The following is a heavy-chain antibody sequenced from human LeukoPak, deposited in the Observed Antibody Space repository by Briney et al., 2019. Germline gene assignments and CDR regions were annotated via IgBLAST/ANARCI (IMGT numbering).Heavy chain of an antibody. D-gene: IGHD3-3*01. V-gene: IGHV1-18*01. J-gene: IGHJ3*02. CDR1: GYTFTSYG. CDR2: ISAYNGNT. CDR3: ARDGYDFWSGYDAFDI. Sequence: GASVKVSCKTSGYTFTSYGISWVRQAPGQGLEWMGWISAYNGNTNYAQKLQGRVTMTTDTSTSTAYMELRSLRSDDTAVYYRARDGYDFWSGYDAFDIWGQGTMVTVSS.